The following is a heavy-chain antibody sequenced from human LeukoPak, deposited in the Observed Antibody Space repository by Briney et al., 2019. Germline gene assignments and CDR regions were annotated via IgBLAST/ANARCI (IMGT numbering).Heavy chain of an antibody. CDR3: AKEMLGYCSGGSCFTGDY. V-gene: IGHV3-23*01. Sequence: PGGSLRLSCAASGFTFDNYAMTWVRQAPGKGLEWVSGISGSGGSTYYADSVKGRFTISRDNSKNTLYLQMNSLRAEDTAVYYCAKEMLGYCSGGSCFTGDYWGQGTLVTVSP. J-gene: IGHJ4*02. CDR1: GFTFDNYA. CDR2: ISGSGGST. D-gene: IGHD2-15*01.